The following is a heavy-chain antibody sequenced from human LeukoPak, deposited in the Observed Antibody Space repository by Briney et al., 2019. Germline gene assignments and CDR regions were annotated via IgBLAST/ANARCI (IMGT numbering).Heavy chain of an antibody. J-gene: IGHJ5*02. V-gene: IGHV3-11*06. CDR1: GFTVSSNY. CDR2: ISSSSSYT. CDR3: ARPLGTGAFGELS. D-gene: IGHD3-10*01. Sequence: PGGSLRLSCAASGFTVSSNYMSWVRQAPEKGLEWVSYISSSSSYTNYADSVKGRITISRDNAKNSLYLQMNSLRAEDTAVYYCARPLGTGAFGELSWGQGTLVTVSS.